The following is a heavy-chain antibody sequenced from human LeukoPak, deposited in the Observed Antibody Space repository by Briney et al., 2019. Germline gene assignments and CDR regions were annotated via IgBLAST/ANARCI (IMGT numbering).Heavy chain of an antibody. D-gene: IGHD3-10*01. Sequence: GGSLRLSCAAPGFTFSSYSMNWVRQAPGKGLEWVSSISSSSSYIYYADSVKGRFTISRDNAKNSLYLQMNSLRAEDTAVYYCARDSHGSGSYFDYWGQGTLVTVSS. CDR3: ARDSHGSGSYFDY. CDR2: ISSSSSYI. CDR1: GFTFSSYS. V-gene: IGHV3-21*01. J-gene: IGHJ4*02.